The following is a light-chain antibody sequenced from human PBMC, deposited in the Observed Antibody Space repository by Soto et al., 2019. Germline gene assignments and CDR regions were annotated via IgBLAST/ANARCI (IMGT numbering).Light chain of an antibody. CDR3: QQYNNWPPAWT. V-gene: IGKV3-15*01. Sequence: EFVLTQSPGTLSLSPGERATLSCRASQSLANSFIAWYQQKPGQSPRLLIYGASTRATGIPARFSGSGSGTQFTLTISSLQSEDFAVYYCQQYNNWPPAWTFGQGTKVDI. J-gene: IGKJ1*01. CDR2: GAS. CDR1: QSLANSF.